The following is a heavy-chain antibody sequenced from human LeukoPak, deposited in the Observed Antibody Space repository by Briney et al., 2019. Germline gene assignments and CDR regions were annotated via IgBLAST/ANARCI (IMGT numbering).Heavy chain of an antibody. Sequence: GGSLRLSCAASGFTFSSYGMHWVRQAPGKGLEWVGFIRYDGSNKYYADSVKGRFTISRDNSKNTLYLQMNSLRAEDTAVYYCAKDSLGTGYGDYAHPLDYWGQGTLVTVSS. J-gene: IGHJ4*02. CDR2: IRYDGSNK. CDR1: GFTFSSYG. CDR3: AKDSLGTGYGDYAHPLDY. D-gene: IGHD4-17*01. V-gene: IGHV3-30*02.